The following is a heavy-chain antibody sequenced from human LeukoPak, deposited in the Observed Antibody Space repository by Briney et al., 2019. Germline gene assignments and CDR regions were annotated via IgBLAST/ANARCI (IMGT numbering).Heavy chain of an antibody. D-gene: IGHD1-14*01. Sequence: PSETLSLTRPVCDGPNSSSSEDGGWIRQPPGKGLEWIGSIYHSGSTYYNPSLKSRVTISVDTSKNQFSLKVSSVTAADTAIYYCARHGGAPPTVFRFDYWGQGALVTVSS. CDR1: DGPNSSSSED. V-gene: IGHV4-39*01. CDR2: IYHSGST. J-gene: IGHJ4*02. CDR3: ARHGGAPPTVFRFDY.